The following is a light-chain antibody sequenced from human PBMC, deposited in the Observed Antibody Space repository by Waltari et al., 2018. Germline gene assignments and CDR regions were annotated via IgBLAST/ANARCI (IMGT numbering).Light chain of an antibody. CDR3: QTWDPDTVV. V-gene: IGLV4-69*01. CDR1: SEHSAYA. Sequence: QLAVTHSPSASASLGASVKLTCTLSSEHSAYAIAWHQHQPEKGPRLLLNIPGGGGHTKGDGSPDRVSGFSCGAARDLTSSSLQDEDEAAYYCQTWDPDTVVFGGGTKLTV. CDR2: IPGGGGH. J-gene: IGLJ2*01.